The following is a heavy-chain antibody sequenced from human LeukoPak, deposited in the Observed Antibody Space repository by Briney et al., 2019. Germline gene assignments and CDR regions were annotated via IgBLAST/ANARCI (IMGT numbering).Heavy chain of an antibody. V-gene: IGHV3-23*01. CDR2: ISGSGGST. CDR1: GFTFSSYA. Sequence: PGGSLRLSCAASGFTFSSYAMTWVRQAPGKGLEWVSAISGSGGSTYYADSVKGRFTISRDNAKNSLYLHMNSLRAEDTAVYYCARTTVVTHQFDYWGQGTLVTVSS. CDR3: ARTTVVTHQFDY. D-gene: IGHD4-23*01. J-gene: IGHJ4*02.